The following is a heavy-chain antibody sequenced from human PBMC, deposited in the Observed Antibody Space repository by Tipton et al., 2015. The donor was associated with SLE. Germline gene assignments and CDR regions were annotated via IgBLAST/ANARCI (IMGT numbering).Heavy chain of an antibody. D-gene: IGHD6-19*01. Sequence: TLSLTCTVSGGSISSYYWSWIRQPPGKGLEWIGYIYYSGSTNYNPSLKSRVTISVDTSKNQFSLKLSSVTAADTAVYYCARGRSGNSGFFYWGQGTLVTVSS. CDR3: ARGRSGNSGFFY. CDR1: GGSISSYY. V-gene: IGHV4-59*12. J-gene: IGHJ4*02. CDR2: IYYSGST.